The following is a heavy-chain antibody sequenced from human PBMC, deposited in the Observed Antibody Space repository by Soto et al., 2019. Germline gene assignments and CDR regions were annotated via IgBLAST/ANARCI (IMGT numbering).Heavy chain of an antibody. D-gene: IGHD1-26*01. V-gene: IGHV3-30-3*01. CDR2: ISYDGSNK. CDR3: ARDGEGATRGYYFDY. CDR1: GFTFSSYA. Sequence: GGSLRVSCAASGFTFSSYAMHWVRQAPGKGLEWVAVISYDGSNKYYADSVKGRFTISRDNSKNTLYLQMNSLRAEDTAVYYCARDGEGATRGYYFDYWGQGTLVTVSS. J-gene: IGHJ4*02.